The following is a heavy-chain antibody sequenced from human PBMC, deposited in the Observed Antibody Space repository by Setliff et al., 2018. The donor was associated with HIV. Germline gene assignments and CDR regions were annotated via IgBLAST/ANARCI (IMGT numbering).Heavy chain of an antibody. V-gene: IGHV3-7*01. CDR2: INQDGTAT. Sequence: PGGSLRLSCAVSGFTFSSYPMTWVRQAPGKGLEWVANINQDGTATFYVDSVQGRFTISRDNAQNSLYLQLNSLRAEDTTVYYCARKLQPGYGMDVWGQGTTVTVSS. CDR3: ARKLQPGYGMDV. J-gene: IGHJ6*02. CDR1: GFTFSSYP. D-gene: IGHD5-18*01.